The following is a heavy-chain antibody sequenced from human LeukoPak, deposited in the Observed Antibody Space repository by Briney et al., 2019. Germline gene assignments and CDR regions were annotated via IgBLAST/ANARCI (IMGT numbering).Heavy chain of an antibody. Sequence: SETLSLTCTVSGGSISSSSYYWGWIRQSPGKGLEWIGEINHSGSTNYNPSLKSRVTILIDTSKNQISLKVRPVTAADTAVYYCAKHLRRRFFSRTLGFDPWGQGTLVTVSS. CDR2: INHSGST. V-gene: IGHV4-39*01. CDR3: AKHLRRRFFSRTLGFDP. J-gene: IGHJ5*02. D-gene: IGHD3-3*01. CDR1: GGSISSSSYY.